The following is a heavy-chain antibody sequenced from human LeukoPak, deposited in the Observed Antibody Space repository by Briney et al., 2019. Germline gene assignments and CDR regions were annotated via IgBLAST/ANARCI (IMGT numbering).Heavy chain of an antibody. CDR2: INPNSGGT. J-gene: IGHJ4*02. CDR1: GYTFTSYG. CDR3: ARDYDSSGYPHY. D-gene: IGHD3-22*01. V-gene: IGHV1-2*02. Sequence: ASVKVSCKASGYTFTSYGISWVRQAPGQGLEWMGWINPNSGGTNYAQKFQGRVTMTRDTSISTAYMELSRLRSDDTAVYYCARDYDSSGYPHYWGQGTLVTVSS.